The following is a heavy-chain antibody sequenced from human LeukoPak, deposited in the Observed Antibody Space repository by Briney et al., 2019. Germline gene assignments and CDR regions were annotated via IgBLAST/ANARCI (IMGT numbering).Heavy chain of an antibody. V-gene: IGHV4-39*07. J-gene: IGHJ5*02. CDR3: ARALYDILTGYYPAGWFDP. D-gene: IGHD3-9*01. Sequence: SKTLSLTCTVSGGSISSSSYYWGWIRQPPGKGLEWIGSIYYSGSTYYNPSLKSRVTISVDTSKNQFSLKLSSVTAADTAVYYCARALYDILTGYYPAGWFDPWGQGTLVTVSS. CDR2: IYYSGST. CDR1: GGSISSSSYY.